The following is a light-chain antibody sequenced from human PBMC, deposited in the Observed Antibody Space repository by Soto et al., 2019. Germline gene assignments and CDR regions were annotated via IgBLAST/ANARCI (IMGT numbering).Light chain of an antibody. CDR3: SSYTSTSFWV. Sequence: QSALTQPASVSGSPGQSITISCTGTSSDVGGYNYVSWYQQHPGKAPKAMIYDVSNRPSGVSNRFSGSKSGNTASLTISGLQAEDEADYYCSSYTSTSFWVFGGGTKLTVL. J-gene: IGLJ3*02. CDR1: SSDVGGYNY. V-gene: IGLV2-14*01. CDR2: DVS.